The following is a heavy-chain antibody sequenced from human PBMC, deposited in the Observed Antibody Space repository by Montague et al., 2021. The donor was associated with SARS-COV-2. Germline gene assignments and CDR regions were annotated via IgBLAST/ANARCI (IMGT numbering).Heavy chain of an antibody. V-gene: IGHV4-59*01. CDR3: AGDRGRFWHFDL. J-gene: IGHJ2*01. D-gene: IGHD5-12*01. CDR2: IYYSGST. CDR1: GGSISSYY. Sequence: ETLSLTCTVSGGSISSYYWNWIRQSPGKGLEWIGYIYYSGSTKYNPSFKSRVTMLADTSKRQMSLRLNSVTAADTAVYYCAGDRGRFWHFDLWGRGTLVTVSS.